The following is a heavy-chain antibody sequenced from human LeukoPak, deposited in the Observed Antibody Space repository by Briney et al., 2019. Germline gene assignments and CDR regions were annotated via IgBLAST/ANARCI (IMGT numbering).Heavy chain of an antibody. CDR3: ARFLHGNALDY. V-gene: IGHV5-51*01. D-gene: IGHD1-1*01. Sequence: PGQSVKIACKGSGDTFPDTYIAWVRQVAGKGLDWMGIIYYDGSDTRHTPSFQGKVTISVDHSIRTAYLQWTSLKTSDSAMYYCARFLHGNALDYWGQGALVTVSS. CDR1: GDTFPDTY. CDR2: IYYDGSDT. J-gene: IGHJ4*02.